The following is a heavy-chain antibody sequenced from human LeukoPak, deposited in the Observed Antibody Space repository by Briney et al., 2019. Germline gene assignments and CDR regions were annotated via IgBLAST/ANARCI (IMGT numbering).Heavy chain of an antibody. V-gene: IGHV4-4*02. CDR3: ARSGGRWFGELLGGILNWFDP. J-gene: IGHJ5*02. CDR2: IHHSGRI. Sequence: SGTLSLTCAVSGGSISSNNWWSWVRQPPGKGLEWIAEIHHSGRINYNPSLKSRVTISVDTSKNQFSLKLSSVTAADTAVYYCARSGGRWFGELLGGILNWFDPWGQGTLVTVSS. D-gene: IGHD3-10*01. CDR1: GGSISSNNW.